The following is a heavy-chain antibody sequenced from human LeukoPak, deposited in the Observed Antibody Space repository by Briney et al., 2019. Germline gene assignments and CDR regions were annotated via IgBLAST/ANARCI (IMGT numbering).Heavy chain of an antibody. D-gene: IGHD2-21*02. CDR2: INPNSGGT. Sequence: GASVKVSCKASGYTFTVYYMHWVRQAPGQGLEWMGRINPNSGGTNYAQKFQGRVTMTRDTSISTAYMGLSRLRSDDTAVYYCARARMTAITIGNAFDIWGQGTMVTVSS. J-gene: IGHJ3*02. CDR3: ARARMTAITIGNAFDI. CDR1: GYTFTVYY. V-gene: IGHV1-2*06.